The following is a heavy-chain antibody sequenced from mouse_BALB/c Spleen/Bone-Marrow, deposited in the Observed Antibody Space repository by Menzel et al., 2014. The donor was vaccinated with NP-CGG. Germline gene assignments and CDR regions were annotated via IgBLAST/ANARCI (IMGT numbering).Heavy chain of an antibody. CDR1: GCAFTDYL. D-gene: IGHD2-3*01. V-gene: IGHV1-54*01. CDR3: ARYDGYLDY. J-gene: IGHJ2*01. CDR2: INPGSGST. Sequence: QVQLQQSGAELVRPGTSVKVSCKASGCAFTDYLMEWLKPRPGQGLEWIGVINPGSGSTNYNEKFKDKATLTADTSSNTAYMQLSSLTSDDSAVYFCARYDGYLDYWGQGTTLTVSS.